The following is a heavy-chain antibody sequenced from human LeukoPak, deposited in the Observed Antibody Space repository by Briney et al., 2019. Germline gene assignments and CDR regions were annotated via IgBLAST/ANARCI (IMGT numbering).Heavy chain of an antibody. CDR1: GFTFSNYW. Sequence: GGSLRLSCAASGFTFSNYWMSWVRQAPGKGLEWVANIKQDGSDKNYVDSVKGRFTISRDNAKNSVFLQMNSLRAEDTAVYYCARDKDGDHLDYWGQGTLVTVSS. D-gene: IGHD4-17*01. CDR2: IKQDGSDK. CDR3: ARDKDGDHLDY. J-gene: IGHJ4*02. V-gene: IGHV3-7*01.